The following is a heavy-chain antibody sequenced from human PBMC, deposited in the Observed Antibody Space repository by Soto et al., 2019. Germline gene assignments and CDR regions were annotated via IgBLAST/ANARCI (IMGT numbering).Heavy chain of an antibody. CDR1: GFSFSTYG. V-gene: IGHV3-23*01. CDR3: AKGTRSSAWLLDY. CDR2: ISGRGDRT. Sequence: PGGSLRLSCAASGFSFSTYGMSWVRQAPGKGLEWVSGISGRGDRTYNADSVKGRFTISRNNSKSTVYLQMNKLRVEDTAVYYCAKGTRSSAWLLDYWGQGSMVTVSS. D-gene: IGHD6-19*01. J-gene: IGHJ4*02.